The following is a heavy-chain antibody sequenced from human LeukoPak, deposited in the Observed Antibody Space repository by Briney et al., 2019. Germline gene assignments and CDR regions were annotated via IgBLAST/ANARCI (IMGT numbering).Heavy chain of an antibody. CDR3: VRGGIRVSGIDAFDI. D-gene: IGHD5/OR15-5a*01. V-gene: IGHV3-13*01. CDR2: IGIADDT. J-gene: IGHJ3*02. CDR1: GFTYSNYD. Sequence: GGYLRLSCAASGFTYSNYDMHWVRQGPGGGLEWVSAIGIADDTHYADSVKGRFTISRENARNSLYLQINSLRDGDTAVYYCVRGGIRVSGIDAFDIWGQGTVVTVSS.